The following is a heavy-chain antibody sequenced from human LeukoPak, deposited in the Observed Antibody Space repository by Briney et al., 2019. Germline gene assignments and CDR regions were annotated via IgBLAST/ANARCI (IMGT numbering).Heavy chain of an antibody. V-gene: IGHV3-64*04. Sequence: GGSLRLSCSASGFTFSSYSMHWVRQAPGKGLEYVSAISYTGGTTYYADSVKGRFTISRENAKNSLYLQMNSLRAEDTAVYYCARERKIAVAGRYYYYGMDVWGQGTTVTVSS. CDR1: GFTFSSYS. D-gene: IGHD6-19*01. J-gene: IGHJ6*02. CDR3: ARERKIAVAGRYYYYGMDV. CDR2: ISYTGGTT.